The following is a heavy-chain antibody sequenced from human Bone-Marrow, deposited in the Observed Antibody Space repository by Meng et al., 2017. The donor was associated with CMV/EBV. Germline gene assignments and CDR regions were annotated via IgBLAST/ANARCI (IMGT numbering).Heavy chain of an antibody. CDR3: AKEGAFLEWLYFDY. CDR2: ISSSGSTI. CDR1: GFTFSDYY. D-gene: IGHD3-3*01. V-gene: IGHV3-11*04. J-gene: IGHJ4*02. Sequence: GGSLRLSCAASGFTFSDYYMSWIRQAPGKGLEWVSYISSSGSTIYYADSVKGRFTISRDNSKNTLYLQMNSLRAEDTAVYYCAKEGAFLEWLYFDYWGQGTLVTVSS.